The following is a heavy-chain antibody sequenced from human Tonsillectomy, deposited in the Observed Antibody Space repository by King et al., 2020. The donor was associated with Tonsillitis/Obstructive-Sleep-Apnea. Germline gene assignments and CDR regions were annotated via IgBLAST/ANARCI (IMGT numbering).Heavy chain of an antibody. D-gene: IGHD6-13*01. CDR2: IWYDGTSK. V-gene: IGHV3-33*01. J-gene: IGHJ4*02. CDR3: ARDGVEVAGSLM. CDR1: GFSFSSYG. Sequence: VQLVESGGGVVQPGRSLRLSCAASGFSFSSYGMHWVRQAPGKGLEWVAVIWYDGTSKYYADSVRGRFTISRDNSKNTLFLQMNSLRAEDTAVYYCARDGVEVAGSLMWGQGTLVTVSS.